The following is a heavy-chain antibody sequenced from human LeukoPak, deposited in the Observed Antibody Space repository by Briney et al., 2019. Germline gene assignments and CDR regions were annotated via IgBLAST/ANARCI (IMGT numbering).Heavy chain of an antibody. CDR3: ARDAGDGTFDY. CDR1: GYNFTGYH. D-gene: IGHD5-24*01. J-gene: IGHJ4*02. V-gene: IGHV1-69*13. CDR2: IIPIFGTA. Sequence: GASVKVSCKASGYNFTGYHLHWVRQAPGQGLEWMGGIIPIFGTANYAQKFQGRVTITADESTSTAYMELSSLRSEDTAVYYCARDAGDGTFDYWGQGTLVTVSS.